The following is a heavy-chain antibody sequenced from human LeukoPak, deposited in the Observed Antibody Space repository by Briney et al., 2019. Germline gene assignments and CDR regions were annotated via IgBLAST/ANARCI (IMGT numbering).Heavy chain of an antibody. CDR1: GYSFTSYW. D-gene: IGHD3-10*01. CDR2: IYPGDSDT. J-gene: IGHJ4*02. V-gene: IGHV5-51*01. CDR3: AKGDFATFDY. Sequence: GESLKISCRGSGYSFTSYWIGWVRQMPGKGLGGMGIIYPGDSDTRYSPSFQGQVTIPADKSISTAYLQWSSLKASDTAMYYCAKGDFATFDYWGQGTLVTVSS.